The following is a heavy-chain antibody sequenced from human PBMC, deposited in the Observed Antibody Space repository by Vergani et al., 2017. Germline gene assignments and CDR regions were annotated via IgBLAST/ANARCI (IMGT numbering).Heavy chain of an antibody. CDR3: ARDRSSGWSALFDY. J-gene: IGHJ4*02. CDR2: INPNSGGT. V-gene: IGHV1-2*02. Sequence: QVQLVQSGAEVKKPGASVKVSCKASGYTFTGYYMHWVRQAPGQGLEWMGWINPNSGGTNYAQKFQGRVTMTRDTSISTAYMERSSLRSDDTAVYYCARDRSSGWSALFDYWGQGTLVTVSS. D-gene: IGHD6-19*01. CDR1: GYTFTGYY.